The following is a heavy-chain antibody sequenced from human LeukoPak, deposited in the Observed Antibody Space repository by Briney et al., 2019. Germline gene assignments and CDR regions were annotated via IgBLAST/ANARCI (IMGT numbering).Heavy chain of an antibody. V-gene: IGHV1-2*02. J-gene: IGHJ3*02. CDR2: INPNSGGT. D-gene: IGHD3-3*01. CDR3: ARDVPGTIFGADDAFDI. Sequence: ASVKVSCKASGYTFTDYYMHWVRQAPGQGLEWMRWINPNSGGTNYAQKFQGRVTMTRDTSISTAYMELSRLRSDDTAVYYCARDVPGTIFGADDAFDIWGQGTMVTVSS. CDR1: GYTFTDYY.